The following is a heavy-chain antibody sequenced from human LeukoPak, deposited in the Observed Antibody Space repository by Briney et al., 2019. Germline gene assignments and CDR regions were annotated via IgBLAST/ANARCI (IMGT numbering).Heavy chain of an antibody. D-gene: IGHD2-15*01. V-gene: IGHV1-3*01. CDR1: GYSFTSYA. CDR2: INAGNGNT. Sequence: ASVKVSCKASGYSFTSYAMHWVRQAPGQRLEWMGWINAGNGNTKFSQKFQGRVTITRDTSASTACMELSSLRSEDTAVYYCARDGATEGYYYFDYWGQGTLVTVSS. CDR3: ARDGATEGYYYFDY. J-gene: IGHJ4*02.